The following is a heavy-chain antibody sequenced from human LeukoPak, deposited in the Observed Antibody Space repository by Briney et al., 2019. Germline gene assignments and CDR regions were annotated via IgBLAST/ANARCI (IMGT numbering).Heavy chain of an antibody. D-gene: IGHD3-10*01. CDR1: GFTFSSYS. J-gene: IGHJ4*02. CDR3: ARDRGEDYYGSGRPYYFDY. Sequence: GGSLRLSCAASGFTFSSYSMNWVRQAPGKGLEWVSYISSSSSTIYYADSVKGRFTISRDNAKNSLYLQMNSLRAEDTAVYYCARDRGEDYYGSGRPYYFDYWGQGTLVTVSS. CDR2: ISSSSSTI. V-gene: IGHV3-48*01.